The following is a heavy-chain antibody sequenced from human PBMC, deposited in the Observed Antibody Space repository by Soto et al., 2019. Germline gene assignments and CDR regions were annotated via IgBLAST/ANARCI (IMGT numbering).Heavy chain of an antibody. CDR2: ISYDGSNK. Sequence: QVQLVESGGGVVQPGRSLRLSCAASGFTFSSYAMHWVRQAPGKGLEWVAVISYDGSNKYYADSVKGRFTISRDNSKNTLYLQMNSLRAEDTAVYYCARDYDFWSGLFDYWGQGTLVTVSS. J-gene: IGHJ4*02. CDR1: GFTFSSYA. CDR3: ARDYDFWSGLFDY. V-gene: IGHV3-30-3*01. D-gene: IGHD3-3*01.